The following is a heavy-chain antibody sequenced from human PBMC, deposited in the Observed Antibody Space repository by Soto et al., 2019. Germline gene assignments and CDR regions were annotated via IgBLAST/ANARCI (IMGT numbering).Heavy chain of an antibody. D-gene: IGHD4-4*01. CDR2: IIPIFGTA. Sequence: QVQLVQSGAEVKKPGSSVKVSCKASGGTFSSYAISWVRQAPGQGLEWMGGIIPIFGTANYAQKFQGRVTITADESTSTAYMELSSLRSEDTAVYYCARAQTRDDYNFGPYYYGMDVWGQGTTVTVSS. V-gene: IGHV1-69*01. CDR3: ARAQTRDDYNFGPYYYGMDV. J-gene: IGHJ6*02. CDR1: GGTFSSYA.